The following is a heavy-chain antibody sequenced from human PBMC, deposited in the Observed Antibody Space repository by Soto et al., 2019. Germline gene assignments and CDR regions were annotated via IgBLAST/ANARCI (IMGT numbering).Heavy chain of an antibody. D-gene: IGHD3-10*01. CDR1: GLTFSSYS. CDR2: ISSSSSTI. V-gene: IGHV3-48*02. Sequence: GGSLRLSCAASGLTFSSYSMNWVRQAPGKGLEWVSYISSSSSTIYYADSVKGRFTISRDNAKNSLYLQMNSLRDEDTAVYYCARPRITMVRGVINYYGMDVWGQGTTVTVS. CDR3: ARPRITMVRGVINYYGMDV. J-gene: IGHJ6*02.